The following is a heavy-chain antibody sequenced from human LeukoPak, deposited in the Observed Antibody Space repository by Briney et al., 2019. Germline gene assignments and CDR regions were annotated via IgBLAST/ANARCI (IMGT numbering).Heavy chain of an antibody. CDR1: GFIFSNYN. Sequence: GGSLRLSCAASGFIFSNYNMNWVRQAPGKGLEWVSSMSSSSTYIFYADSVKGRFIISRDNAKNSLYLQMNSLRAEDTAVYYCVRAPRVDSGYQYYFDYWGQGTLVTVSS. V-gene: IGHV3-21*06. D-gene: IGHD3-22*01. CDR3: VRAPRVDSGYQYYFDY. J-gene: IGHJ4*02. CDR2: MSSSSTYI.